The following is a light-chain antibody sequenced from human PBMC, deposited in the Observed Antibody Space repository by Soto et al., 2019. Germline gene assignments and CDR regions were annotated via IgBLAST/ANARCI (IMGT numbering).Light chain of an antibody. CDR1: QSVNSN. J-gene: IGKJ4*01. V-gene: IGKV3-15*01. CDR2: EAS. CDR3: EQYNNWPLT. Sequence: EIVMTQSPATLSVSPGERATLSCRASQSVNSNLAWYQQKRGQAPRLLIYEASSRATGIPARFSASGSGTEFTFTISSLQSEDSTVYYCEQYNNWPLTFGGGTNVEIQ.